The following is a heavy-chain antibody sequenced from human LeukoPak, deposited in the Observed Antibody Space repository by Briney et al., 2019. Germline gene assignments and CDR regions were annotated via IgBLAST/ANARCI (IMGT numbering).Heavy chain of an antibody. J-gene: IGHJ4*02. CDR2: IYHSGTT. CDR1: GSSISSADY. V-gene: IGHV4-38-2*02. D-gene: IGHD3-3*01. Sequence: SETLSLTCAVSGSSISSADYWGWIRQPPGKGLEWIGSIYHSGTTYYNPSLKSRVTISVDTSKNQFSLQLSSVTAADTAVYYCARDTRDFWSGHHKRCEYWGQGTLATVSS. CDR3: ARDTRDFWSGHHKRCEY.